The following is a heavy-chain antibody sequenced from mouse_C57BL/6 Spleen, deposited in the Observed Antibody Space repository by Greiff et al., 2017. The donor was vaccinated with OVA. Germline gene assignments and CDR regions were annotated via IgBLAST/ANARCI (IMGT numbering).Heavy chain of an antibody. CDR2: IHPNRGST. CDR1: GYTFTSYW. Sequence: QVQLQQPGAELVKPGASVKLSCKASGYTFTSYWMHWVKQRPGQGLEWIGMIHPNRGSTNYNEKFKSKATLTVDKSSSTAYMQLSSLTSEDSAVYYCARAGTDRDGSSYVGYYFDYWGQGTTLTVSS. D-gene: IGHD1-1*01. V-gene: IGHV1-64*01. CDR3: ARAGTDRDGSSYVGYYFDY. J-gene: IGHJ2*01.